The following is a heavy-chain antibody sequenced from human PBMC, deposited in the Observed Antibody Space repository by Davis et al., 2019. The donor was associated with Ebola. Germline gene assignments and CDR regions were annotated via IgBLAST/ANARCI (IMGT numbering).Heavy chain of an antibody. CDR3: AREVVTGSWFDP. CDR1: GFTFSSYG. V-gene: IGHV3-33*01. Sequence: AGSLRLSCAASGFTFSSYGMHWVRQAPGKGLEWVAVIWYHGSNKYYADSVKGRFTISRDNAKNSLYLQMNSLRAEDPAVYYCAREVVTGSWFDPWGQGALVTVSS. J-gene: IGHJ5*02. D-gene: IGHD4-23*01. CDR2: IWYHGSNK.